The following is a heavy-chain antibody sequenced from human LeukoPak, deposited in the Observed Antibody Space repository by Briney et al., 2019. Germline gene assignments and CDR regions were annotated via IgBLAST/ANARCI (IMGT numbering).Heavy chain of an antibody. CDR3: ARDRAAGMDY. CDR1: GFTFSSYS. Sequence: GGSLRLSCAASGFTFSSYSMNWVRQAPGKGLDWVSSISSSSSYIYYADSVKGRFTISRDNAKNSLYLQMNSLRAEDTAVYYCARDRAAGMDYWGQGTLVTVSS. J-gene: IGHJ4*02. CDR2: ISSSSSYI. D-gene: IGHD6-13*01. V-gene: IGHV3-21*01.